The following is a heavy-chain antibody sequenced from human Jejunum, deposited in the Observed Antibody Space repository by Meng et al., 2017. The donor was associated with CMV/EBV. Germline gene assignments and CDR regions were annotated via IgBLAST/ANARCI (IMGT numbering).Heavy chain of an antibody. J-gene: IGHJ4*02. CDR1: GFTFSNYW. Sequence: EMQLVESXGGSVQPGXCLRLSCAASGFTFSNYWMHWVRQAPGKGLVWVSRINSDGGIANYADSVKGRFTISRDNARNTVYLQMNSLTAEDTAIYYCIRDLREFDHWGQGTLVTVSS. CDR2: INSDGGIA. CDR3: IRDLREFDH. V-gene: IGHV3-74*01.